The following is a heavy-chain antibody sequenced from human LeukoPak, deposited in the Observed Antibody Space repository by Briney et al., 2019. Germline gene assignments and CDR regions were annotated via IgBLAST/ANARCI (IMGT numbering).Heavy chain of an antibody. CDR2: INPSGGST. CDR3: ATGDPDY. J-gene: IGHJ4*02. V-gene: IGHV1-46*03. Sequence: ASVNVSCKASGYTLTIYYMYWVRQAPGQGLEWMGVINPSGGSTSYAQKFQGRVTMTRDTSTSTVYMELSSLRSEDTAVYYCATGDPDYWGQGTLVTVSS. CDR1: GYTLTIYY. D-gene: IGHD7-27*01.